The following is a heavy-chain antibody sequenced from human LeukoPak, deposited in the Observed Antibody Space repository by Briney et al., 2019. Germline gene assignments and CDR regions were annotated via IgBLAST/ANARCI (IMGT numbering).Heavy chain of an antibody. CDR1: GFTFSNHG. J-gene: IGHJ4*02. CDR2: ISHDGSSK. D-gene: IGHD3-22*01. CDR3: ARGPTYQHSSGHDFDY. Sequence: PGGSLRLSCAASGFTFSNHGMHWVRQAPGKGLEWVAVISHDGSSKYYADSVKGRFTVSRDNSKNTLYLQVKSLRPEDTAVYYCARGPTYQHSSGHDFDYWGQGTLVTVSS. V-gene: IGHV3-30-3*01.